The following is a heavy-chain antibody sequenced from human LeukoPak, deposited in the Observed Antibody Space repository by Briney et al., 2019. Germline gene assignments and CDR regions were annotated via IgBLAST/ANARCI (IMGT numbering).Heavy chain of an antibody. CDR1: GFTFSSYS. Sequence: GGSLRLSCAASGFTFSSYSMSWVRQAPGKGLEWVSSISGSGGRIDYADSVKGRFTISRDNSKNTLSLQMNSLTAEDTAVYYCARNPRLEGWIYFDSWGQGILVTVSS. CDR3: ARNPRLEGWIYFDS. J-gene: IGHJ4*02. D-gene: IGHD1-1*01. V-gene: IGHV3-23*01. CDR2: ISGSGGRI.